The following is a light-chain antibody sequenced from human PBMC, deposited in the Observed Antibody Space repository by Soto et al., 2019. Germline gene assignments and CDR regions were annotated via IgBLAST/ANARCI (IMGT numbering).Light chain of an antibody. CDR2: EVT. Sequence: QSALTQPPSASGSPGQSVTISCTGTSSDVGAYNYVSWYQQHPGKAPKLMIYEVTKRPSGVPDRFSGSKSGNTASLTVSGLQAEDEADYYCSSYADSISVLFGGGTQLTVL. CDR1: SSDVGAYNY. V-gene: IGLV2-8*01. CDR3: SSYADSISVL. J-gene: IGLJ3*02.